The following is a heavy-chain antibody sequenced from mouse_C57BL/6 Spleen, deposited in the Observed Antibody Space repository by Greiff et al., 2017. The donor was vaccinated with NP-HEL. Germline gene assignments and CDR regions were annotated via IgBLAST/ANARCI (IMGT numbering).Heavy chain of an antibody. CDR3: ARGPLWYYYAMDY. CDR1: GYTFTSYW. J-gene: IGHJ4*01. CDR2: IYPGSGST. D-gene: IGHD1-1*02. V-gene: IGHV1-55*01. Sequence: QVQLQQPGAELVKPGASVKMSCKASGYTFTSYWITWVKQRPGQGLEWIGDIYPGSGSTNYNEKFKSKATLTVDTSSSTAYMQLSSLTSEDSAVYYCARGPLWYYYAMDYWGQGTSVTVSS.